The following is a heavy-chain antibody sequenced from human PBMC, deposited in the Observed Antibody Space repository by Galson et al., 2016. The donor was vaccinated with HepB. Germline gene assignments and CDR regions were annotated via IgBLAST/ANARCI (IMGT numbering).Heavy chain of an antibody. Sequence: SLRLSFAASEFPFDSYGMHWVRQAPGKGLEWVAVIRYDGSYKYYADSVKGRFTISRDNSQNTLSLEMNNVSAEDTAVYYCARDRGFCSTGSCLKDYFDSWGKGTLVVVSS. D-gene: IGHD2-2*01. J-gene: IGHJ4*02. CDR1: EFPFDSYG. CDR2: IRYDGSYK. V-gene: IGHV3-33*01. CDR3: ARDRGFCSTGSCLKDYFDS.